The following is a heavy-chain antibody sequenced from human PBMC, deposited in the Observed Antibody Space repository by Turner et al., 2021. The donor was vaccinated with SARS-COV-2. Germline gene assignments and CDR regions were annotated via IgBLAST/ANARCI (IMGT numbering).Heavy chain of an antibody. D-gene: IGHD5-18*01. CDR2: INPKSGGT. CDR3: ARQATAMFTGPRPATAAGFDP. CDR1: GYTFTGHY. Sequence: QVQLVQSGADVKKPGASVKVSCKASGYTFTGHYIHWVRQAPAQGVEWMGWINPKSGGTNYAQKFQGRVTMTRDTSVSTAYMELSRLRSDDTAVYYCARQATAMFTGPRPATAAGFDPWGQGTLVTVSS. V-gene: IGHV1-2*02. J-gene: IGHJ5*02.